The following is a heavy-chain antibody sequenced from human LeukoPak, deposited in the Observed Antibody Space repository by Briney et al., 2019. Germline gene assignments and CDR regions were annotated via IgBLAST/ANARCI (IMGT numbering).Heavy chain of an antibody. CDR3: AKVGPSLVRGLIRGGARYYYNYMDV. V-gene: IGHV3-30*02. D-gene: IGHD3-10*01. Sequence: GGSLRLSCAASGFTLSSYAMSWVRQAPGKGLEWVAFIRYDGSNEYYADSVKGRFTISRDNSIHTLYLHMNSLRAEDTAVYYCAKVGPSLVRGLIRGGARYYYNYMDVWGKGTTVTISS. J-gene: IGHJ6*03. CDR1: GFTLSSYA. CDR2: IRYDGSNE.